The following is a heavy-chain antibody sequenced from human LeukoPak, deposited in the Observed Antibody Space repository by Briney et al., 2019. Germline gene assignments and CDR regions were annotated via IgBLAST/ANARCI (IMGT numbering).Heavy chain of an antibody. V-gene: IGHV3-53*01. CDR1: ELTVTSNY. Sequence: PGGSLRLSCAASELTVTSNYMSWVRQAPGKGLQWASVIYPGGDIYYADSVKGRFIISRDNSKNTLSLQMNSLTAGDTAVYYCVRSPRYYDDSGFHYGVFDIWGQGTVVTVSS. D-gene: IGHD3-16*01. CDR3: VRSPRYYDDSGFHYGVFDI. J-gene: IGHJ3*02. CDR2: IYPGGDI.